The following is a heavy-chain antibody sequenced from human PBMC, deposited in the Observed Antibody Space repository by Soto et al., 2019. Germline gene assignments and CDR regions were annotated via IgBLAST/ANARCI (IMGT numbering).Heavy chain of an antibody. CDR1: GGSISSSNW. CDR3: ARVSGSSYYGMDV. Sequence: QVQLQESGPGLVKPSGTLSLTCAVSGGSISSSNWWSWVRQPPGKGLEWIGEIYHSGSTNYNPSLKRRATLSLDXXKNQFSLKLSSVTAADTAVYYCARVSGSSYYGMDVWGQGTTVTVSS. D-gene: IGHD1-26*01. CDR2: IYHSGST. J-gene: IGHJ6*02. V-gene: IGHV4-4*02.